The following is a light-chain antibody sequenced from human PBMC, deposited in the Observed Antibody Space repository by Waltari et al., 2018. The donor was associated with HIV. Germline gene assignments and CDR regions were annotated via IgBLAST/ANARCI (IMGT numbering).Light chain of an antibody. CDR1: TSDVGFYDY. CDR2: DVN. Sequence: QSALTQPPSVSGSPGQSVSISCSGTTSDVGFYDYVSWYQQYPGKATKLIIFDVNQRPSGLPERFSGSKAGNTASLTISGLQTEDESDYFCCAYAAGHVSYVFGNGTAVAVL. J-gene: IGLJ1*01. V-gene: IGLV2-11*01. CDR3: CAYAAGHVSYV.